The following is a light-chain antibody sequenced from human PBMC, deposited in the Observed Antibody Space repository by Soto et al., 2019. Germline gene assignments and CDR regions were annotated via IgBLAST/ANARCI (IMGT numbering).Light chain of an antibody. CDR1: QGISNY. CDR3: QMENGALVFA. CDR2: AVS. Sequence: DIQINKSPSSLSASVGDRVTITCRASQGISNYLAWYQQKPEKVPKLLIYAVSTLQSGVPSRFSVSGSGTDFTLIISSLQTEDVATYDYQMENGALVFAFGPVTNVD. V-gene: IGKV1-27*01. J-gene: IGKJ3*01.